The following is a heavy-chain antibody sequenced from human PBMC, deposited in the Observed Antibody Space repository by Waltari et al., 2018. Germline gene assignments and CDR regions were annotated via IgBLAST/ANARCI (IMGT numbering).Heavy chain of an antibody. CDR2: INYDGSQT. J-gene: IGHJ4*02. CDR3: AKSRGFEY. D-gene: IGHD2-2*01. Sequence: EVQLVESGGGVVQPGGSLSLSCGASGFTFSRYWMGWVRQTPGKGLQWVANINYDGSQTYYVDSVKGRFTISRDNAKNPVFLQMNSLRVEDTAVYYCAKSRGFEYWGQGALITVSS. V-gene: IGHV3-7*01. CDR1: GFTFSRYW.